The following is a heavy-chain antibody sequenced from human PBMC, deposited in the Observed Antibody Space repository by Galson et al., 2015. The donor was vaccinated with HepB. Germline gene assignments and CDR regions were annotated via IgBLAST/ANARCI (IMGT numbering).Heavy chain of an antibody. J-gene: IGHJ6*02. CDR2: ISPKGGAP. D-gene: IGHD1-26*01. CDR3: AKDGGAYDMDV. V-gene: IGHV1-46*01. Sequence: SVKVSCKASGSTFISYHVHWVRQAPGQGLEWMGIISPKGGAPDYAQKFQGRVTLTRDTSTNTVYMELSSLRSEDTAVYYCAKDGGAYDMDVWGHGTTVTVSS. CDR1: GSTFISYH.